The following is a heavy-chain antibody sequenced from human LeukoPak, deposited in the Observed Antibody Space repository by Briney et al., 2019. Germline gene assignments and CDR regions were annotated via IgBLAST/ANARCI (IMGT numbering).Heavy chain of an antibody. CDR1: GFTFSDYY. J-gene: IGHJ4*02. Sequence: GGSLRLSCAASGFTFSDYYMSWIRQAPGKGLEWVSYISSSGSTIYYADSVKGRFTISRDNAKNSLYLQMSGLRAEDTAVYYCARAPSEKGAKGLYFDYWGQGTLVTVSS. CDR3: ARAPSEKGAKGLYFDY. D-gene: IGHD1-26*01. V-gene: IGHV3-11*04. CDR2: ISSSGSTI.